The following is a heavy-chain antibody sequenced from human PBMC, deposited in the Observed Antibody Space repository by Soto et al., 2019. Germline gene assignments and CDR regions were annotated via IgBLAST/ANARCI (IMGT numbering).Heavy chain of an antibody. Sequence: PSETLSLTCSVSGDSTSNTNFYWAWIRQPPGKGLEWIGSVYYTGSAYYNPSLKSRLTISVDTANNQFSLKVNSVTAADTALYYCARQANRHFESWGQGDLVTVSS. CDR2: VYYTGSA. CDR3: ARQANRHFES. J-gene: IGHJ4*02. V-gene: IGHV4-39*01. CDR1: GDSTSNTNFY. D-gene: IGHD3-3*01.